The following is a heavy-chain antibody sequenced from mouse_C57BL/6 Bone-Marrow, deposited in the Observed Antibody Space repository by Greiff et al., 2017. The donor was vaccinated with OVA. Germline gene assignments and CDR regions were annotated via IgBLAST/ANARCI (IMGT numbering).Heavy chain of an antibody. CDR1: GFTFSDYY. V-gene: IGHV5-16*01. Sequence: EVKLVESEGGLVQPGSSMKLSCTASGFTFSDYYMAWVRQVPEKGLEWVANINHDGSSTYYLDSLKSRFIISRDNAKNILYLQMSSLKSEDTATYYCARDRVYYSNYAGYFDYWGQGTTLTVSS. J-gene: IGHJ2*01. D-gene: IGHD2-5*01. CDR3: ARDRVYYSNYAGYFDY. CDR2: INHDGSST.